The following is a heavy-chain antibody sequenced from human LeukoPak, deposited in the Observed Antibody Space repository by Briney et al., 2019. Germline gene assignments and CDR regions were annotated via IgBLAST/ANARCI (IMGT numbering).Heavy chain of an antibody. Sequence: ASVKVSCKASGYTFTNYGISWVRQAPGQGLEWMGWISAYNGHTNYAQKLQGRVTMTTDTSTSTAYMELRSLGSDDTAMYYCARDPRILLFINRVVSHHFDYWGQGTLVTVSS. D-gene: IGHD2/OR15-2a*01. J-gene: IGHJ4*02. CDR1: GYTFTNYG. CDR2: ISAYNGHT. V-gene: IGHV1-18*01. CDR3: ARDPRILLFINRVVSHHFDY.